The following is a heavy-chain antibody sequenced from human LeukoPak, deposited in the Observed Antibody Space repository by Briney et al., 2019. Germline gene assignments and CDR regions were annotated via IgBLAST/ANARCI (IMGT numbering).Heavy chain of an antibody. CDR1: GYTFTSYD. D-gene: IGHD3-22*01. Sequence: ASVKVSCKASGYTFTSYDINWVRQATGQGLEWMGWISAYNGNTNYAQKLQGRVTMTTDTSTSTAYMELSSLRSEDTAVYYCARDLGSYYDSSGRRFDPWGQGTLVTVSS. J-gene: IGHJ5*02. V-gene: IGHV1-18*01. CDR2: ISAYNGNT. CDR3: ARDLGSYYDSSGRRFDP.